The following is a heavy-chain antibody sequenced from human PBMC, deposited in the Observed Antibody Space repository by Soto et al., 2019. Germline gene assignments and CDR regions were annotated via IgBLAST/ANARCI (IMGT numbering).Heavy chain of an antibody. CDR1: GFTFSSYA. J-gene: IGHJ6*01. CDR2: ISGSGGST. V-gene: IGHV3-23*01. D-gene: IGHD2-15*01. CDR3: AKDRGCSGCSCGYYYYYGMDV. Sequence: EVQLLESGGGLVQHGGSLRLSCAASGFTFSSYAMSWVRQAPGKGLEWVSAISGSGGSTYYADSVKGRFTISRDKSKNTLYLQMNSLRAEDTAVYYCAKDRGCSGCSCGYYYYYGMDVW.